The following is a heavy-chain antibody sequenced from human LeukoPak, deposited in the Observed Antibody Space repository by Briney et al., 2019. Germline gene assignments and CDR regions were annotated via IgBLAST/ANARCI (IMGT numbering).Heavy chain of an antibody. J-gene: IGHJ4*02. Sequence: GGSLRLSCAASGFTFSTYAMNWVRQAPGKGLEWVSAISGSGGSTYYADSVKGRFTISRDNSKNTLYLQMNSLRAEDTAVYYCAKVFYGGSWYYFDYWGQGTLVTVSS. CDR1: GFTFSTYA. D-gene: IGHD4-23*01. V-gene: IGHV3-23*01. CDR2: ISGSGGST. CDR3: AKVFYGGSWYYFDY.